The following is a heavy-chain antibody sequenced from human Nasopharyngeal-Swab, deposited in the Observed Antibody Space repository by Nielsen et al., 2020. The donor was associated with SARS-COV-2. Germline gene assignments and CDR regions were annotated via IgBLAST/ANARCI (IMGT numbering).Heavy chain of an antibody. CDR2: IQQDGDIT. V-gene: IGHV3-7*01. J-gene: IGHJ4*02. CDR1: GFTFGRYW. Sequence: GESLKISCVTSGFTFGRYWMTWVRQAPGKGLEWVANIQQDGDITYYLESVKGRITISRDNAKSSLYLQMNRLTNEDTAVYYCAREGSFVAPDTFDRWGQGTLVTVSS. D-gene: IGHD5-12*01. CDR3: AREGSFVAPDTFDR.